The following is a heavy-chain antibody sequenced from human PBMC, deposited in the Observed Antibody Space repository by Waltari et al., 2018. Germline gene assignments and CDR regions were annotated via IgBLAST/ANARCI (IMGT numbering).Heavy chain of an antibody. D-gene: IGHD1-26*01. J-gene: IGHJ3*02. V-gene: IGHV3-53*02. CDR3: ARDHGVSYLEGALDI. CDR1: GFTVSSSY. Sequence: EVQLVETGGGLIQPGGSLRLSCAASGFTVSSSYMTWVRQAPGKGLEWVSVIYRGGSTFYADPVKGRFTISRDDSKNTLYLQMSNPRAEDTAVYYCARDHGVSYLEGALDIWGQGTMVTVSS. CDR2: IYRGGST.